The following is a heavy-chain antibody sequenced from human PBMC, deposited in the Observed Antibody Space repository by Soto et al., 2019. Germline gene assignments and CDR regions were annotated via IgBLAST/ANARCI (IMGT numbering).Heavy chain of an antibody. Sequence: ASVKVSCKASGYTFTSYGISWVRQAPGQGLEWMGWISAYNGNTNYAQKLQGRVTMTTDTSTSTAYMELRSLRSDDTAVYYCARDRMYWNPGGYYGMDVWAQGTTVTVS. D-gene: IGHD1-1*01. CDR1: GYTFTSYG. J-gene: IGHJ6*02. CDR3: ARDRMYWNPGGYYGMDV. V-gene: IGHV1-18*04. CDR2: ISAYNGNT.